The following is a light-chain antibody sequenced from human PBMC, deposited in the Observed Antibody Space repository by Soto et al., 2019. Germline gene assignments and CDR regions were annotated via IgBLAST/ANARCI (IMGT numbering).Light chain of an antibody. V-gene: IGLV2-8*01. CDR3: SSYAGSNNYV. Sequence: QSALTQPPSASGSPGQSVTISCTGTSSDVGGYDYVSWHQQHPGKAPKVIIYEVSKRPSGVPDRFSGSKSGNTAPLTVSGLQAEDEADYYCSSYAGSNNYVFGIGTKLTVL. CDR2: EVS. J-gene: IGLJ1*01. CDR1: SSDVGGYDY.